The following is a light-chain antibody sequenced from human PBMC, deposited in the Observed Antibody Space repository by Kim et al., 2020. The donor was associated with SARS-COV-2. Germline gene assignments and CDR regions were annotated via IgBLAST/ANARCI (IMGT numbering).Light chain of an antibody. CDR3: QQYYSTPLT. CDR1: QSVLYSSKNKNY. CDR2: WAS. Sequence: ATINCKSSQSVLYSSKNKNYLAWYQQKPGQPPKLLIYWASTRESGVPDRFSGSESGTDFTLSISSLQAEDVAVYYCQQYYSTPLTFGGGTKVDIK. J-gene: IGKJ4*01. V-gene: IGKV4-1*01.